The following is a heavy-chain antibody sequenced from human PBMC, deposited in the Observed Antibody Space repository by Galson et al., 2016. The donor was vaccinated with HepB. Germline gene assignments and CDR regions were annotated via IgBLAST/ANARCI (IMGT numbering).Heavy chain of an antibody. D-gene: IGHD4-23*01. CDR2: ITGDRTNA. V-gene: IGHV3-43*01. J-gene: IGHJ4*02. CDR1: GFTFGTYT. Sequence: SLRLSCAASGFTFGTYTMHWIRQAPGEGLQWVSRITGDRTNAYYPDSVKGRFTISRDNSKNSLYLQMNSLRTEDTALYYCAKDHGGYSGFAHWGQGTLVTVSS. CDR3: AKDHGGYSGFAH.